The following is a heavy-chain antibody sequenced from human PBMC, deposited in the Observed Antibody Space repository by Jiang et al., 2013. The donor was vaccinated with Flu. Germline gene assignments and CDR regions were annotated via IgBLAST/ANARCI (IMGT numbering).Heavy chain of an antibody. Sequence: QSGAEVKKPGASVKVSCKASGYTFTTTGIIWVRQAPGQGLEWMGWISAYNGNTNYVQKVQGRVTMTTDTSTSTAYMELRSLRSDDTAVYFCARGGADRASSHAFDIWGHGTMVTVSS. CDR2: ISAYNGNT. J-gene: IGHJ3*02. V-gene: IGHV1-18*04. CDR3: ARGGADRASSHAFDI. D-gene: IGHD2-15*01. CDR1: GYTFTTTG.